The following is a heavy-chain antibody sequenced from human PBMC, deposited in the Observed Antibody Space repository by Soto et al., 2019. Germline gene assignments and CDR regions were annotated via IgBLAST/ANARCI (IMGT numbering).Heavy chain of an antibody. CDR1: GFTFSSYG. CDR2: ISYDGSNK. Sequence: PGGSLRLSCAASGFTFSSYGMHWVRQAPGKGLEWVAVISYDGSNKYYADSVKGRFTISRDNSKNTLYLQMNSLRAEDTAVYYCAKDLEVGGTWSGYQGPYYYYGMDVWGQGTTVTVSS. V-gene: IGHV3-30*18. J-gene: IGHJ6*02. CDR3: AKDLEVGGTWSGYQGPYYYYGMDV. D-gene: IGHD3-3*01.